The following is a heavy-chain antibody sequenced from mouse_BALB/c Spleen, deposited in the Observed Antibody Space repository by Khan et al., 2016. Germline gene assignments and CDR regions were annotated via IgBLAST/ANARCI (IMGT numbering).Heavy chain of an antibody. Sequence: IQLVQSGPELVKPGASVKMSCKASGYTFTDYVMYWVKQKLGQGLEWIGYIHPYNDGTEYTAKFKGKVTLTLDKSSSTAYMDFSSLTPEDSTTYYCARSGGYCAMDDSGPGASVTDSS. D-gene: IGHD4-1*01. CDR1: GYTFTDYV. J-gene: IGHJ4*01. CDR3: ARSGGYCAMDD. V-gene: IGHV1S136*01. CDR2: IHPYNDGT.